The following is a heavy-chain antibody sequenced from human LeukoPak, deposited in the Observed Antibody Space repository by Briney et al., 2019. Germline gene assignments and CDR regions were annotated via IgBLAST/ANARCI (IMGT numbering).Heavy chain of an antibody. CDR3: ARGGSSNSFDP. V-gene: IGHV3-33*01. Sequence: GGSLRLSCAASGFTFSSYGMHWVRQAPGKGLEWVAVIWYDGSNKYYADSVKGRFTISRDNSKNTLYLQMNSLRAEDTAVYYCARGGSSNSFDPWGQGTLVTVSS. D-gene: IGHD3-16*01. CDR1: GFTFSSYG. CDR2: IWYDGSNK. J-gene: IGHJ5*02.